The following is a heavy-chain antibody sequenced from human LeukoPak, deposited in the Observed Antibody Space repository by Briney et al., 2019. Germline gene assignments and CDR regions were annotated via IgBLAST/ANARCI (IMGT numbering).Heavy chain of an antibody. J-gene: IGHJ4*02. CDR3: SRDLQGY. Sequence: GGSLRLSCAASGFTLSSYWMSWVRQAPGKGLEWVANIKQDGSEKYYVDSVKGRFTISRDNAKNSLYLQMNSLRAEDTAVYYCSRDLQGYWGQGTLVTVSS. CDR2: IKQDGSEK. V-gene: IGHV3-7*01. CDR1: GFTLSSYW.